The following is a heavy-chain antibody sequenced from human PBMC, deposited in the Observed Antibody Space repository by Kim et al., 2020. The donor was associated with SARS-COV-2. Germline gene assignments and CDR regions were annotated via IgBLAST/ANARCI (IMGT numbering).Heavy chain of an antibody. Sequence: ASVKVSCKASGHTFTSYGISWVRQAPGQGLEWMGWISAYNGNTNYSQKLQGRVTMTTDTSTSTAYMELRSLRSDDTAVYYCARDIGRNYYDSSGYYYSAFDIWGQGTMVTVSS. D-gene: IGHD3-22*01. V-gene: IGHV1-18*01. CDR1: GHTFTSYG. CDR2: ISAYNGNT. J-gene: IGHJ3*02. CDR3: ARDIGRNYYDSSGYYYSAFDI.